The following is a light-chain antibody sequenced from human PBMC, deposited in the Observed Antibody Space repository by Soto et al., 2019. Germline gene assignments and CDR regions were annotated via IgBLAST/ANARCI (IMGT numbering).Light chain of an antibody. V-gene: IGLV2-23*01. CDR2: EGS. J-gene: IGLJ1*01. CDR1: SSDVGSYNL. Sequence: QSALTQPASVSGSPGQSITISCTGTSSDVGSYNLVSWYQQHPGKAPKLMIYEGSKRPSGVSNRFSGSKSGNTASLTISGLQAEDEAEYYCCSYAGSSTLDVFGTGTKLTVL. CDR3: CSYAGSSTLDV.